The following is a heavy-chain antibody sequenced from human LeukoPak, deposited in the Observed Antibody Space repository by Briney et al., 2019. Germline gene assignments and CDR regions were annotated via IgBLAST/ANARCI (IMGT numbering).Heavy chain of an antibody. D-gene: IGHD4-17*01. Sequence: AASVKVSCKASGGTFSSYTINWVRQAPGQGLEWMGGIIPVFGTANYVQKFQGRVTITADESTSTAYMELSSLRSEDTAVYYCARGLHQTTWNWFDPWGQGTLVTVSS. CDR2: IIPVFGTA. CDR1: GGTFSSYT. V-gene: IGHV1-69*01. J-gene: IGHJ5*02. CDR3: ARGLHQTTWNWFDP.